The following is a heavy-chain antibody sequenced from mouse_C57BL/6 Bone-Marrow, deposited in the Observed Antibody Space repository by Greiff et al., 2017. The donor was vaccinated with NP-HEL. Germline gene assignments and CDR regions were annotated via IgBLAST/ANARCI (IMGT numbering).Heavy chain of an antibody. CDR1: EYEFPSHD. D-gene: IGHD2-4*01. J-gene: IGHJ4*01. Sequence: EVQRVESGGGLVQPGESLKLSCESNEYEFPSHDMSWVRQTPEKRLELVAAINSDGGSTYYPDTMERRFIISRDNTKKTQYLQMSSLRSEDTALYYCARRGMITTVYSAMDYWGQGTSVTVSS. CDR3: ARRGMITTVYSAMDY. CDR2: INSDGGST. V-gene: IGHV5-2*01.